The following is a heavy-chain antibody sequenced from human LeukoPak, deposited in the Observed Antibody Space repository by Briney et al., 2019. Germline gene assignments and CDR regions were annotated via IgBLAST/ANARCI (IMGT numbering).Heavy chain of an antibody. Sequence: GGSLRLSCEASGSTFISYLIPWVRKAPAKGLEGVALISKDGTRDWYATSVRGRFTISRDNSKNTVYLHMNSLRPEDTALYYCVRDAGTIPEVVNAHFDYWGQGTLVTVSS. D-gene: IGHD1-14*01. J-gene: IGHJ4*02. CDR1: GSTFISYL. CDR3: VRDAGTIPEVVNAHFDY. CDR2: ISKDGTRD. V-gene: IGHV3-30-3*01.